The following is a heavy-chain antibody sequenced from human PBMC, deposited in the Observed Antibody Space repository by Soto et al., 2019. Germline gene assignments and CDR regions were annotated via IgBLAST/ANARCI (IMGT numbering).Heavy chain of an antibody. CDR1: GFTFSDHY. J-gene: IGHJ6*02. Sequence: GGSLRLSCAASGFTFSDHYMDWVRQAPGKGLEWVGRTRNKANSYTTEYAASVKGRFTISRDDSKNSLYLQMNSLKTEDTAVYYCAREGRVGATRMGYYYGMDVWGQGTTVTVSS. V-gene: IGHV3-72*01. CDR3: AREGRVGATRMGYYYGMDV. D-gene: IGHD1-26*01. CDR2: TRNKANSYTT.